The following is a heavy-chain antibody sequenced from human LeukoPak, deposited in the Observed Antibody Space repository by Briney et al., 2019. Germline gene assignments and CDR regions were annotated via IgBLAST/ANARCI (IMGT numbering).Heavy chain of an antibody. CDR3: ARRDFWSGYYNY. CDR1: GGSLSGYY. J-gene: IGHJ4*02. V-gene: IGHV4-34*01. D-gene: IGHD3-3*01. Sequence: PSETLSLTCAVYGGSLSGYYWSWIRQPPGKGLEWIGEINHRGSTDYNPSLKSRVTISVDTSKNQFSLKLSSVTAADTAVYYCARRDFWSGYYNYWGQGTLVTVS. CDR2: INHRGST.